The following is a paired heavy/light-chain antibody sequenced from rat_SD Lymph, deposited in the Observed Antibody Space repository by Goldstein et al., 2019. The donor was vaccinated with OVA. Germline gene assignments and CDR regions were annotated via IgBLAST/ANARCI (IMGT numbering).Heavy chain of an antibody. Sequence: EVQLVESGGGLVQPGRSLKLSCLASGFTFSNYGMNWIRQAPGKGLEWIASISSGSAYISHADTVRGRFTISREDAKNTLYLQMTSLRSEDTAFYYCTRHWAVGITSYYFDYWGQGVMVTVSA. D-gene: IGHD1-9*01. CDR2: ISSGSAYI. CDR3: TRHWAVGITSYYFDY. J-gene: IGHJ2*01. CDR1: GFTFSNYG. V-gene: IGHV5-34*01.
Light chain of an antibody. CDR2: NTN. CDR3: FQHNSWPLS. J-gene: IGKJ5*01. Sequence: DIQMTQSPSFLSASVGDRVTINCKASQNIGRYLNWYQQKLGEAPKPLIYNTNSLQTDFPSRFSGSGSGTDFTLTISSLQPEDVATYFCFQHNSWPLSFGSGTKLEIK. CDR1: QNIGRY. V-gene: IGKV22S4*01.